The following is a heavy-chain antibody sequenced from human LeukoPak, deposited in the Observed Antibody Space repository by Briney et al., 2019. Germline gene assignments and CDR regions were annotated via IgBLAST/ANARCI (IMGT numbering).Heavy chain of an antibody. V-gene: IGHV4-34*01. Sequence: SETLSLTCAVYGGSFSGYYWSWIRQPPGKGLEWIGEINHSGSTNYNPSLKSRVTISVDTSKNQFSLKLSSVAAADTAVYYCARPPGCSSNSCYGDWYFDLWGRGTLVTVSS. CDR2: INHSGST. CDR1: GGSFSGYY. D-gene: IGHD2-2*01. CDR3: ARPPGCSSNSCYGDWYFDL. J-gene: IGHJ2*01.